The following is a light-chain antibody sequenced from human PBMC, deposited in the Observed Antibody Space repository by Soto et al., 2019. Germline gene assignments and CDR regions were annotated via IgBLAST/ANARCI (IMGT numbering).Light chain of an antibody. Sequence: QSALTQPASVSGSPGQSITISCTGTSSDVGGYNHVSWYQHHPGKAPKLMIYEVSNRPSGVSNRFSGSKSGNTASLTISGLQADEEADYYCTSHTSSNTRVFGTGTKLTVL. CDR2: EVS. CDR1: SSDVGGYNH. J-gene: IGLJ1*01. CDR3: TSHTSSNTRV. V-gene: IGLV2-14*01.